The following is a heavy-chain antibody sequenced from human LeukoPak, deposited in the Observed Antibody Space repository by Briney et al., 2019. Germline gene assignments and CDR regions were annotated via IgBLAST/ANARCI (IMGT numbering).Heavy chain of an antibody. D-gene: IGHD3-10*01. CDR3: AKGYYGTNGYSPFDY. CDR2: FTTNGDNT. J-gene: IGHJ4*02. V-gene: IGHV3-23*01. Sequence: PGGSLRLSVVASEFIFSGYTRAGVGQAPGKGREGVPLFTTNGDNTYYADSVKGRFTISRDNSKNTLYLQMNNLRAEDTAVYYCAKGYYGTNGYSPFDYWGQGTLVTVSS. CDR1: EFIFSGYT.